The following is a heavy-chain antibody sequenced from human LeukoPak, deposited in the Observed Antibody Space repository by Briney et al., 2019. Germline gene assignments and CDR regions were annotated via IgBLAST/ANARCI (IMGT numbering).Heavy chain of an antibody. CDR3: VGEVGPRQMNY. CDR2: IAYDASNE. CDR1: GFTFSSHA. V-gene: IGHV3-30-3*01. J-gene: IGHJ4*02. Sequence: GGSLRLSCVASGFTFSSHAMHWVRQAPGKGLEWVAVIAYDASNEYYADSVRGRFTISRDNSKNTLYLQMNSLRTEDTAMYYCVGEVGPRQMNYWGQGTLVTVSS. D-gene: IGHD1-26*01.